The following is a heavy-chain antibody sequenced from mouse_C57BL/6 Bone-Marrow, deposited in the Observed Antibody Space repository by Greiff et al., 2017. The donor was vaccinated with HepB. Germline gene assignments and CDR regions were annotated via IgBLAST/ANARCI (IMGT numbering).Heavy chain of an antibody. CDR2: IYPRSGNT. D-gene: IGHD1-1*01. J-gene: IGHJ2*01. Sequence: QVQLKQSGAELARPGASVKLSCKASGYTFTSYGISWVKQRTGQGLEWIGEIYPRSGNTYYNEKFKGKATLTADKSSSTAYMELRSLTSEDSAVYFCARKRAFTTVVATDYWGQGTTLTVSS. CDR3: ARKRAFTTVVATDY. CDR1: GYTFTSYG. V-gene: IGHV1-81*01.